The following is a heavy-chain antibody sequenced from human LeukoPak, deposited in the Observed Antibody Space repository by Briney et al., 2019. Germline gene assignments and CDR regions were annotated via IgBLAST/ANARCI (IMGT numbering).Heavy chain of an antibody. J-gene: IGHJ4*02. CDR2: ISAGGGTT. CDR1: GFTFSTYA. CDR3: AKDRDGGSNTRAKGFDY. D-gene: IGHD3-10*01. V-gene: IGHV3-23*01. Sequence: VGSLRLSCAASGFTFSTYAMSWVRQAPGQGLEWVSAISAGGGTTFYADSVKGRFTISRDQSKNTLYLQMNSLRAEDTAVYYCAKDRDGGSNTRAKGFDYWGQGTLVTVSS.